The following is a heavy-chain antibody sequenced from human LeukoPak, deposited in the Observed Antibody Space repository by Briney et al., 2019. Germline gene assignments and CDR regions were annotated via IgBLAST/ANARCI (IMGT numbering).Heavy chain of an antibody. CDR3: AKATSPVHSRNWFDS. Sequence: PGGTLRLSCAASGFTFSSYGMSWVRQAPGKGLEWVSAISGSGGSTYYADSVKGRVTISRDNSKNTLYLQMSSLRAEDTAVYYCAKATSPVHSRNWFDSWGQGTLVTVSS. V-gene: IGHV3-23*01. D-gene: IGHD6-13*01. CDR2: ISGSGGST. CDR1: GFTFSSYG. J-gene: IGHJ5*01.